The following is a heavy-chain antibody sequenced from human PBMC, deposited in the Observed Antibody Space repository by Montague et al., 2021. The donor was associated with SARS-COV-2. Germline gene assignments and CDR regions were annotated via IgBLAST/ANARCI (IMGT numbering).Heavy chain of an antibody. J-gene: IGHJ4*02. V-gene: IGHV4-59*01. CDR1: GGSISSYY. D-gene: IGHD6-13*01. CDR3: VRVGVSNWYSFFDY. CDR2: IFNSGST. Sequence: DTLSLTSTVSGGSISSYYWSWIRQPPGKGLEWIGYIFNSGSTNYNPSLKSRVTISVDTSKNQLSLRLRSVTAADTAVYYCVRVGVSNWYSFFDYWGQGTLVTVSS.